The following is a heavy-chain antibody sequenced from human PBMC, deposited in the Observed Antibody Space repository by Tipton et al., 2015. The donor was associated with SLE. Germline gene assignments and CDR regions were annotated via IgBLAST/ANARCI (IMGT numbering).Heavy chain of an antibody. CDR3: ARGSVVPSYYYYGMDV. V-gene: IGHV4-59*01. D-gene: IGHD2-2*01. J-gene: IGHJ6*02. CDR1: GGSISSYY. Sequence: LRLSCTVSGGSISSYYWSWIRQPPGKGLEWIGYIYYSGSTNYNPSLKSRVTISVDTSKNQFSLKLSSVTAADTAVYYCARGSVVPSYYYYGMDVWGQGTTVTVSS. CDR2: IYYSGST.